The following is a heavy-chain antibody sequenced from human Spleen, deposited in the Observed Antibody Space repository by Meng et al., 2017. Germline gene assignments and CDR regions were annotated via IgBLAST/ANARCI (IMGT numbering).Heavy chain of an antibody. D-gene: IGHD1-26*01. Sequence: EGRLVESGGGLVQPGGCLRRSCAASGFNVSRNHMRWVRQAPGKGLEWVSISYSGGSTYYADSVKGRFTISRDNSKNTLYLQMNSLRAEDTAVYYCARDSDRGGSYSYWGQGTLVTVSS. V-gene: IGHV3-66*01. CDR3: ARDSDRGGSYSY. CDR1: GFNVSRNH. CDR2: SYSGGST. J-gene: IGHJ4*02.